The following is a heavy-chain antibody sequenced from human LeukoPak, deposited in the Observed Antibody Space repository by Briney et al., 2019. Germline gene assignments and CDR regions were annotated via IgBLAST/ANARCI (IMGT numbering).Heavy chain of an antibody. CDR3: ARGHTHYDFWSGNAFDI. D-gene: IGHD3-3*01. V-gene: IGHV1-69*04. CDR1: GGTFSSYA. CDR2: FILILGIA. Sequence: ASVKVSCKASGGTFSSYAISWVRQAPGQGLEWMGRFILILGIANYAQKFQGRVTITADKSTSTAYMELSSLRSEDTAVYYCARGHTHYDFWSGNAFDIWGQGTMVTVSS. J-gene: IGHJ3*02.